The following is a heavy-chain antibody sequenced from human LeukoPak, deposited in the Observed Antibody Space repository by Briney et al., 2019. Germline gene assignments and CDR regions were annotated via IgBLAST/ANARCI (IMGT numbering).Heavy chain of an antibody. Sequence: GESLQISCKGSGYSFTSYWIGWVRQMPGKGLEWMGIIYPGDSDTRYSPSFQGQVTISADKSISTAYLQWSSLKASDTAMYYCACTRMSLADAFDIWGQGTMVTVSS. J-gene: IGHJ3*02. V-gene: IGHV5-51*01. CDR3: ACTRMSLADAFDI. CDR2: IYPGDSDT. CDR1: GYSFTSYW.